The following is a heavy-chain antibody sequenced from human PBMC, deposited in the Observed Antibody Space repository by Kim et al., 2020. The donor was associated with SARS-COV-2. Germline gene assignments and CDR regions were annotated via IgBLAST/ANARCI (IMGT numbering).Heavy chain of an antibody. CDR1: GGSFSGYY. D-gene: IGHD3-10*01. CDR2: INHSGST. J-gene: IGHJ4*02. CDR3: ARGPRGYGSGLVY. Sequence: SETLSLTCAVYGGSFSGYYWSWIRQPPGKGLEWIGEINHSGSTNYNPSLKSRVTISVDTSKNQFSLKLSSVTAADTAVYYCARGPRGYGSGLVYWGQGT. V-gene: IGHV4-34*01.